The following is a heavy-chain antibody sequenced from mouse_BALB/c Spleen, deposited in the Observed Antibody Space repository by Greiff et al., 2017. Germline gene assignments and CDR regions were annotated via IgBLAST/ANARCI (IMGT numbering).Heavy chain of an antibody. J-gene: IGHJ4*01. V-gene: IGHV1-9*01. CDR1: GYTFSSYW. D-gene: IGHD4-1*01. CDR3: ARRDWEGYYAMDY. CDR2: ILPGSGST. Sequence: QVQLKESGAELMKPGASVKISCKATGYTFSSYWIEWVKQRPGHGLEWIGEILPGSGSTNYNEKFKGKATFTADTSSNTAYMQLSSLTSEDSAVYYCARRDWEGYYAMDYWGQGTSVTVSS.